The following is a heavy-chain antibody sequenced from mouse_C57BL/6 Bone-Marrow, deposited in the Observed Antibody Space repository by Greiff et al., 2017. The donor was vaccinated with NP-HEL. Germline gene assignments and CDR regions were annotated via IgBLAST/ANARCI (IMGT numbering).Heavy chain of an antibody. Sequence: EVQLVESGGGLVKPGGSLKLSCAASGFTFSDYGMHWVRQAPEKGLEWVAYISSGSSTIYYADTVKGRFTISRDNAKMTLFLQMASLRSEDTAMYYCAGARYWFAYWGQGTLVTVSA. J-gene: IGHJ3*01. CDR1: GFTFSDYG. CDR3: AGARYWFAY. CDR2: ISSGSSTI. V-gene: IGHV5-17*01.